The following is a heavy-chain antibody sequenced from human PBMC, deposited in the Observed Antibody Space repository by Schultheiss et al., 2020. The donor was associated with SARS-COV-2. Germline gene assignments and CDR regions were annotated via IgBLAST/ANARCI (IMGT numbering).Heavy chain of an antibody. CDR1: GYTFTSYD. CDR2: MNPNSGNT. J-gene: IGHJ4*02. D-gene: IGHD6-19*01. CDR3: ARRPGIAVAGHQDY. Sequence: ASVKVSCKASGYTFTSYDINWVRQATGQGLEWMGWMNPNSGNTGYAQKFQGRVTMTTDTSTSTAYMELRSLRSDDTAVYYCARRPGIAVAGHQDYWGQGTLVTVSS. V-gene: IGHV1-8*01.